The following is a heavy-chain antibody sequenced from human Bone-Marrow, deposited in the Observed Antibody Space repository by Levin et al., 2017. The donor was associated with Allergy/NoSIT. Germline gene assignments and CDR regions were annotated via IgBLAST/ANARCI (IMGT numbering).Heavy chain of an antibody. CDR1: GFTFSSYS. CDR2: ISSSSSYI. CDR3: ARADKFTNYGDYDPYYYYYYYMDV. D-gene: IGHD4-17*01. V-gene: IGHV3-21*01. Sequence: PGGSLRLSCAASGFTFSSYSMNWVRQAPGKGLEWVSSISSSSSYIYYADSVKGRFTISRDNAKNSLYLQMNSLRAEDTAVYYCARADKFTNYGDYDPYYYYYYYMDVWGKGTTVTVSS. J-gene: IGHJ6*03.